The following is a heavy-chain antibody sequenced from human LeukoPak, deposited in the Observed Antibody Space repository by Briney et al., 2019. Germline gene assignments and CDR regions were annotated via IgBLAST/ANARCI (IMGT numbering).Heavy chain of an antibody. V-gene: IGHV4-59*08. Sequence: SETLSLTCSVSGGSMNSSYWSWIRQSPGKGLEWIGYIYYSGSTNYNPSLKSRVTTSVDTSKNQFSLKLSSVTAADTAVYYCARHVWLQPFDYWGQGTLVTVSS. CDR3: ARHVWLQPFDY. D-gene: IGHD3-9*01. CDR2: IYYSGST. J-gene: IGHJ4*02. CDR1: GGSMNSSY.